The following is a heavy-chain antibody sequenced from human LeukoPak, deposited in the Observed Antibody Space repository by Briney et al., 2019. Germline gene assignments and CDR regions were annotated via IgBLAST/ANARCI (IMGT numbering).Heavy chain of an antibody. D-gene: IGHD6-13*01. V-gene: IGHV3-23*01. CDR3: AKGGYIAAPVDY. CDR1: GFTFSSYA. CDR2: ISGSGGNT. J-gene: IGHJ4*02. Sequence: GGSLRLSCAASGFTFSSYAVSWVRQAPGKGLEWVSAISGSGGNTYYADSLKGRFTISRDNSKNTLYLQMNCLRAEDTAVYYCAKGGYIAAPVDYWGQGTLVTVSS.